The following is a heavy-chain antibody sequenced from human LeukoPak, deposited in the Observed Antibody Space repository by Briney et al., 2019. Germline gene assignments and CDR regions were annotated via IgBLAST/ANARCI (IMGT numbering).Heavy chain of an antibody. J-gene: IGHJ4*02. CDR2: ISDTGDST. V-gene: IGHV3-23*01. CDR3: AKDPMTSVTTTAY. Sequence: GGSLRLSSTASGFTFSSYAMSWLRQAPGQGLEGVSSISDTGDSTYYADSVKGRFTISRDNSKNTLYLQMNSLRAEDTAVYYCAKDPMTSVTTTAYWGQGTLVTVSS. D-gene: IGHD4-17*01. CDR1: GFTFSSYA.